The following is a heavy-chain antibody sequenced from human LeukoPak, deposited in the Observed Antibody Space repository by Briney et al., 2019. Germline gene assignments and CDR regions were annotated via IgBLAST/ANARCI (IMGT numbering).Heavy chain of an antibody. CDR1: GGTFSSYA. Sequence: SVKVSCKASGGTFSSYAISWVRQAPAQGLEWMGRIIPIFGTANYAQKFQGRVTITTDESTSTAYMELSSLRSEDTAVYYCARRGSSTTQLLAYWGQGTLVTVSS. J-gene: IGHJ4*02. CDR3: ARRGSSTTQLLAY. CDR2: IIPIFGTA. V-gene: IGHV1-69*05. D-gene: IGHD2-2*01.